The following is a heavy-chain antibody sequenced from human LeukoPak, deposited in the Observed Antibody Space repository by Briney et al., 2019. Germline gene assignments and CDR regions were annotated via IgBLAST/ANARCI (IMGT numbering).Heavy chain of an antibody. CDR1: GGSLSGYY. J-gene: IGHJ4*02. CDR2: INHSGST. Sequence: SETLSLTCAVYGGSLSGYYWSWIRQPPGKGLEWIGEINHSGSTNYNPSLKSRVTISVDTSKNQFSLKLSSVTAADTAVYYCAREGGPYRPLDYSGQGTLVTVSS. V-gene: IGHV4-34*01. CDR3: AREGGPYRPLDY.